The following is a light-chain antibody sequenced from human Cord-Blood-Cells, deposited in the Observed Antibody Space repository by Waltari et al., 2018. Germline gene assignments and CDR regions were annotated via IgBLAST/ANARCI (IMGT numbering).Light chain of an antibody. Sequence: DIVMTQSPDSLAVSLGERATINCKSSQSVLYSSNNKNYSAWYQQKPGQPPKLLIYWASPRESGVPDRFSGSGSGTDFTLTISSLQAEDVAVYYCQQYYSTPYTFGQGTKLEIK. CDR1: QSVLYSSNNKNY. J-gene: IGKJ2*01. V-gene: IGKV4-1*01. CDR3: QQYYSTPYT. CDR2: WAS.